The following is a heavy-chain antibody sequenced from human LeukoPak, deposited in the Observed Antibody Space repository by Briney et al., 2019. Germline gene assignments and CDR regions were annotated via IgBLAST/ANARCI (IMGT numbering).Heavy chain of an antibody. J-gene: IGHJ4*02. CDR3: ARGWSGFEY. D-gene: IGHD6-13*01. V-gene: IGHV3-7*03. Sequence: GGSLRLSCAASGFTFSNYWMSWVRQAPGKGLEWVANIKQDGSERNYVDSVKGRFTISRDNGKNSLYLQMISLRAEDTAVYYCARGWSGFEYWRQGTLVTVSS. CDR2: IKQDGSER. CDR1: GFTFSNYW.